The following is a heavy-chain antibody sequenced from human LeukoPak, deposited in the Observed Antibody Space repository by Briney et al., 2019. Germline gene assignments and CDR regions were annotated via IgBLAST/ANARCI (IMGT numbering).Heavy chain of an antibody. CDR2: IDYSGST. V-gene: IGHV4-30-4*08. CDR3: ARAFSGSYEFLGDI. D-gene: IGHD1-26*01. Sequence: SGTLSLTCAVSGGSISSGYYYWTWIRQHPGKGLEWIGYIDYSGSTYYNPSLKSRVTISVDTSKNQFSLKLSSVTAADTAVYYCARAFSGSYEFLGDIWGQGTMVTVSS. CDR1: GGSISSGYYY. J-gene: IGHJ3*02.